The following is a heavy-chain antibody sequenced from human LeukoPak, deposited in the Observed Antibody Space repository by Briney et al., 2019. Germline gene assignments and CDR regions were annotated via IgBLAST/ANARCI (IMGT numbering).Heavy chain of an antibody. J-gene: IGHJ4*02. D-gene: IGHD5-18*01. CDR1: GFTFSSYA. CDR3: ATLGYSYAIGYFDY. CDR2: ISGSGGST. V-gene: IGHV3-23*01. Sequence: GGSLRLSCAASGFTFSSYAMSWVRQAPGKGLEWVSAISGSGGSTYYADSVKGRFTISRGNSKNTLYLQMNSLRAEDTAVYYCATLGYSYAIGYFDYWGQGTLVTVSS.